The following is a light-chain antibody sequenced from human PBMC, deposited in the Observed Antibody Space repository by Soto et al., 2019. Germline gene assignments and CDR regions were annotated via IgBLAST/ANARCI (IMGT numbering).Light chain of an antibody. CDR1: QSVGKY. CDR3: QQYNNWKT. V-gene: IGKV3-11*01. J-gene: IGKJ1*01. CDR2: DAS. Sequence: EIVMTQSPATLSLSPGERATLSCRASQSVGKYLVWYQQKPGQAPRLLIYDASNRATGIPARFSGSGSGTDFTLTISSLQSEDFAVYYCQQYNNWKTFGQGTKVDIK.